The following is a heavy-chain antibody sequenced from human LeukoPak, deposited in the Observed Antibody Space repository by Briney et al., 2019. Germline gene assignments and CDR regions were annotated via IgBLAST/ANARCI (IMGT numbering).Heavy chain of an antibody. D-gene: IGHD6-13*01. V-gene: IGHV3-11*03. Sequence: GGSLRLSCAASGFTFSDHYMSWIRQAPGKGLEWVSYISSSGSYTNYADSVKGRFTISRDNAKNSLYLQMNSLRAEDAAVYYCARRASAALKYAFDYWGQGTLVTVSS. CDR3: ARRASAALKYAFDY. CDR2: ISSSGSYT. CDR1: GFTFSDHY. J-gene: IGHJ4*02.